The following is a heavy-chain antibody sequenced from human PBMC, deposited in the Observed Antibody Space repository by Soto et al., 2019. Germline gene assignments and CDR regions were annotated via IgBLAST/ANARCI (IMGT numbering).Heavy chain of an antibody. D-gene: IGHD6-19*01. CDR3: LREEYGSDSGYYTMDV. CDR1: GYTFTRSG. Sequence: QVQLVQSGGEVKKPGASVKVSCKAFGYTFTRSGISWVRQAPGQGLEWMGCINSYNGDTKYGETVQGRVTMTTDTSTSTAFKELRTLRSDDTAVYYCLREEYGSDSGYYTMDVWGQGTTVTVSS. J-gene: IGHJ6*02. CDR2: INSYNGDT. V-gene: IGHV1-18*01.